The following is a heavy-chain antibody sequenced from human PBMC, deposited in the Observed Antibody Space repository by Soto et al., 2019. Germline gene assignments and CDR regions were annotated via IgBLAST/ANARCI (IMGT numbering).Heavy chain of an antibody. Sequence: QVQLQQWGAGLLKPSETLSLTCAVYGGSFSGYYWSWIRQPPGKGLEWIGEINHRGSTNYNPSLKSRVTISVDTSKNQFSLKLSSVTAADTAVYYCARGVTTASDYWGQGTLVTVSS. CDR2: INHRGST. V-gene: IGHV4-34*01. J-gene: IGHJ4*02. CDR1: GGSFSGYY. D-gene: IGHD4-4*01. CDR3: ARGVTTASDY.